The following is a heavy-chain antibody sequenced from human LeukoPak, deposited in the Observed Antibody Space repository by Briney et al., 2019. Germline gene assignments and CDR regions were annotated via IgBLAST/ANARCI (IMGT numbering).Heavy chain of an antibody. J-gene: IGHJ4*02. D-gene: IGHD6-19*01. CDR3: ARLGAKWLETYYFDY. V-gene: IGHV3-74*01. Sequence: GGSLRLSCAASGFTFSSYSMNWVRQAPGKGLVWVSRITSDGSTTSYADSVKGRFTISRDNARNTLYLQMNSLRAEDTAVYYCARLGAKWLETYYFDYWGQGTLVTVSS. CDR2: ITSDGSTT. CDR1: GFTFSSYS.